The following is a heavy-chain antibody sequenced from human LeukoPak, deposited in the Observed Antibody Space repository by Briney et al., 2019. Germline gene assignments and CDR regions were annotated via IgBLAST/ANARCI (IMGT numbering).Heavy chain of an antibody. D-gene: IGHD5-12*01. Sequence: ASVKVSCKASGYTFTSYDINWVRQATGQGLEWMGWMNPNSGNTGYAQKFQGRVTMTRNTSISTAYMELSSLRSEDTAVYYCARSIVAMYWFDPWGQGTLVTVSS. CDR3: ARSIVAMYWFDP. V-gene: IGHV1-8*01. J-gene: IGHJ5*02. CDR2: MNPNSGNT. CDR1: GYTFTSYD.